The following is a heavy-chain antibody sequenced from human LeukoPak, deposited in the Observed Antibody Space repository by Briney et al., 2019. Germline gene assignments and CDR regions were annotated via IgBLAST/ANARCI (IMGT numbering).Heavy chain of an antibody. Sequence: SGGSLRLSCAASGFTFSSYSMNWVRQAPGKGLEWVSSISSSSSYIYYADSVKGRFTISRDNAKNSLYLQMNSLRAEDTAVYYCARYCSGGSCHKPIYYFGYWGQGTLVTVSS. V-gene: IGHV3-21*01. D-gene: IGHD2-15*01. CDR2: ISSSSSYI. CDR3: ARYCSGGSCHKPIYYFGY. J-gene: IGHJ4*02. CDR1: GFTFSSYS.